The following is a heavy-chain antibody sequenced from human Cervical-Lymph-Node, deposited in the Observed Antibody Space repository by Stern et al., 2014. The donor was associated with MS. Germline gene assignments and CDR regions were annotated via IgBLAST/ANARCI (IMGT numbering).Heavy chain of an antibody. Sequence: QLQLQESGPGLVKPSETLSLTCTVSGGSISSSSYYWGCIRQPPGKGLEWIGSIYYSGSTYYNPSLKSRVTMSVDTSKNQFSLQLSSVTAADTAVYYCARLTSGIAANFDYWGQGTLVTVSS. CDR1: GGSISSSSYY. CDR3: ARLTSGIAANFDY. CDR2: IYYSGST. V-gene: IGHV4-39*01. J-gene: IGHJ4*02. D-gene: IGHD6-13*01.